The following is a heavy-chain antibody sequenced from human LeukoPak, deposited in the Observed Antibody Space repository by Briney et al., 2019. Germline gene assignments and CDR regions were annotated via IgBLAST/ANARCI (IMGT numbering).Heavy chain of an antibody. CDR2: IIPIFGTA. CDR3: ARGTVLRFLEWSFPHYYYYMDV. Sequence: ASVKVSCKASGGTFSSYAISWVRQAPGQGLEWMGGIIPIFGTANYAQKFQGRVTITTDESTSTAYMELSSLRSEDTAVYYCARGTVLRFLEWSFPHYYYYMDVWGKGTTVTVSS. D-gene: IGHD3-3*01. J-gene: IGHJ6*03. CDR1: GGTFSSYA. V-gene: IGHV1-69*05.